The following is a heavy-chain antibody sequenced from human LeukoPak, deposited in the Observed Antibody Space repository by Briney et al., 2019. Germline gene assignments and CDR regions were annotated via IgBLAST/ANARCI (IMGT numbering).Heavy chain of an antibody. D-gene: IGHD3-3*01. Sequence: GGSLRLSCTASGFTFGDYAMSWFRQAPGKGLEWVGFIGSKAYGGTTEYAASVKGRFTISRDGSKSIAYLQMNSLKTEDTAVYYCTREGRYDFWSGYSLFDYWGQGTLVTVSS. V-gene: IGHV3-49*01. CDR2: IGSKAYGGTT. CDR1: GFTFGDYA. J-gene: IGHJ4*02. CDR3: TREGRYDFWSGYSLFDY.